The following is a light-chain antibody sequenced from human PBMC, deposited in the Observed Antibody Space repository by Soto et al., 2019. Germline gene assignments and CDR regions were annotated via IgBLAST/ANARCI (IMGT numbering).Light chain of an antibody. CDR2: DVT. CDR1: QDIDKY. Sequence: DIQMTQAPSSLSASVGDRVTITCQASQDIDKYLNWYQQKPGKAPKLLIDDVTNLETGVPSRFSGSGSGTDFTFTISRLQPEDIATYYCQQYENLPTFGQGTRLEIK. J-gene: IGKJ5*01. V-gene: IGKV1-33*01. CDR3: QQYENLPT.